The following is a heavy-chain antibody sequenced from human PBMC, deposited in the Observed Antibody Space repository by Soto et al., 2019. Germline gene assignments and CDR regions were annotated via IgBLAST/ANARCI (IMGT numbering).Heavy chain of an antibody. CDR1: GYTFSNYG. D-gene: IGHD3-10*01. J-gene: IGHJ4*02. CDR3: ARSLGSGTGFDY. CDR2: ISGYNGDT. Sequence: QVQLVQSAAEVKKPGASVKVSCKASGYTFSNYGISWVRQAPGQGLEWTAWISGYNGDTKNAQSLQGRVTVTTDTSTNTSYMELRSLRSDDTAIYYCARSLGSGTGFDYWGQGTLVTVSS. V-gene: IGHV1-18*01.